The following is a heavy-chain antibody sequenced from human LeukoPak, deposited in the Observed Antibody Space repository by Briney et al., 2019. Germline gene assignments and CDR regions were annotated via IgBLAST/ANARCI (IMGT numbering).Heavy chain of an antibody. CDR3: AKEVTYYYDSSGSTDFDD. D-gene: IGHD3-22*01. J-gene: IGHJ4*02. CDR2: ISGSSGNT. CDR1: GFTFSRYA. Sequence: PGGSLRLSCAASGFTFSRYAVSWVRQAPGKGLEWVSTISGSSGNTYYADSVKGRFTISRDNSKNTLYLQMNSLRAEDTALYYCAKEVTYYYDSSGSTDFDDWGQGTLVTVSS. V-gene: IGHV3-23*01.